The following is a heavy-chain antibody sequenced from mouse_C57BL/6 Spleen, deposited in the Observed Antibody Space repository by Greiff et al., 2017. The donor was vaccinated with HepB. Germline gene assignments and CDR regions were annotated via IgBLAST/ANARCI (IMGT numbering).Heavy chain of an antibody. CDR3: ARGGGPFDY. D-gene: IGHD3-3*01. Sequence: EVKLMESGGGLVKPGGSLKLSCAASGFTFSSYTMSWVRQTPEKRLEWVATISGGGGNTYYPDSVKGRFTISRDNAKNTLYLQMSSLRSEDTALYYCARGGGPFDYWGQGTTLTVSS. CDR1: GFTFSSYT. CDR2: ISGGGGNT. V-gene: IGHV5-9*01. J-gene: IGHJ2*01.